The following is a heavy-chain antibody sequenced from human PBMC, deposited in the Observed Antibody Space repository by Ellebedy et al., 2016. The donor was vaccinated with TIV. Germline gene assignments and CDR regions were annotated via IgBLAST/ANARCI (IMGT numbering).Heavy chain of an antibody. CDR3: AKVISSGWYGLPYDAFDI. CDR1: GYSFTNYW. J-gene: IGHJ3*02. D-gene: IGHD6-19*01. Sequence: GESLKISCQGSGYSFTNYWIGWVRQLPGKGLEWVGLIWPGDSDARYSPSFQGQVTISADKSISSVYLQWRTLKASDTATYYCAKVISSGWYGLPYDAFDIWGQGTLVTVSS. V-gene: IGHV5-51*01. CDR2: IWPGDSDA.